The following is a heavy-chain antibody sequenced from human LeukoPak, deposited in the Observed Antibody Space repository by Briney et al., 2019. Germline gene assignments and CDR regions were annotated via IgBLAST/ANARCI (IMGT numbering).Heavy chain of an antibody. V-gene: IGHV1-18*01. CDR2: ISAYNGNT. D-gene: IGHD1-26*01. CDR1: GYTFTSYG. Sequence: ASVKVSCKASGYTFTSYGISWVRQAPGQGLEWMGWISAYNGNTNYAQKLQGRVTMTTDTSTSTAYMELRSLRSDDTAVYYCAREWELLGGQHYCYYGMDVWGQGTTVTVSS. J-gene: IGHJ6*02. CDR3: AREWELLGGQHYCYYGMDV.